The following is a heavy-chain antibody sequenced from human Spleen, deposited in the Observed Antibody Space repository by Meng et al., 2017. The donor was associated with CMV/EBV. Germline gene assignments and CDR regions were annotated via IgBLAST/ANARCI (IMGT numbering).Heavy chain of an antibody. Sequence: SCTASGFTFGKCGMRWVRQAPGKGLEWVAVIWYDGSEEYYADNVKGRFTISRDNYRHMLYLQMNNLRAEDTAVYYCAKAPYSGGFDSWGQGTLVTVSS. V-gene: IGHV3-33*03. CDR1: GFTFGKCG. J-gene: IGHJ4*02. D-gene: IGHD3-10*01. CDR3: AKAPYSGGFDS. CDR2: IWYDGSEE.